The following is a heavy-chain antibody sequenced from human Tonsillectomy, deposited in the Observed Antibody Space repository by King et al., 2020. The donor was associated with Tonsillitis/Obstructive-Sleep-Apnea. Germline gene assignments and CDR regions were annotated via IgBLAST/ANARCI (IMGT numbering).Heavy chain of an antibody. CDR2: ISGSGGDT. D-gene: IGHD3-16*01. CDR3: AKDLRGPRPVPDY. V-gene: IGHV3-23*04. Sequence: VQLVESGGGLVQSGGSLRLSCVASGFTFSSYGMNWVRQAPGKGLEWVSGISGSGGDTYYADSVKGRFTISRDNSKNTLWRQMNSLRAEDTAVYYCAKDLRGPRPVPDYWGQGTLVTVSS. J-gene: IGHJ4*02. CDR1: GFTFSSYG.